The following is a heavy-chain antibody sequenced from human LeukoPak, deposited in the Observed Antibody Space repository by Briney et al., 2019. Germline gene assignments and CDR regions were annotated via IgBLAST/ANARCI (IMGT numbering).Heavy chain of an antibody. J-gene: IGHJ6*02. Sequence: SETLSLTCTVSGGSISSGGHSWSWIRQPPGKGLEWIGYIYHSGSGSTYYNPSLKSRVTISVDTSKNQCSLKLSSVTAADTAVYYCARGHVGPGFYGVYQYYGMDVWGQGTTVTVSS. CDR3: ARGHVGPGFYGVYQYYGMDV. V-gene: IGHV4-30-2*01. CDR2: IYHSGSGST. D-gene: IGHD6-13*01. CDR1: GGSISSGGHS.